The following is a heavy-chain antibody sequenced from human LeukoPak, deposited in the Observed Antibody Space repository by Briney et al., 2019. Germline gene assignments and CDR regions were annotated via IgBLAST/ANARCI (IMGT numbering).Heavy chain of an antibody. CDR1: GYTLTELS. CDR3: ATWGGSGSYYNVHY. D-gene: IGHD3-10*01. Sequence: GASVKVSCKVSGYTLTELSMHWVRQAPGKGLEWMGGFDPEDGETIYAQKFQGRVTMTEDTSTDTVYMEPSSLRSEDTAVYYCATWGGSGSYYNVHYWGQGTLVPVSS. V-gene: IGHV1-24*01. CDR2: FDPEDGET. J-gene: IGHJ4*02.